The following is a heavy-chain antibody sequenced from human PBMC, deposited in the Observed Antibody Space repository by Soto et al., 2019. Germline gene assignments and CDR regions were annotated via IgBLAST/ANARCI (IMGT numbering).Heavy chain of an antibody. D-gene: IGHD6-13*01. CDR1: VFTFTAFG. CDR3: AGDRSLGIAAAGLDY. CDR2: ISYAGSNK. Sequence: WGSLRLSCGASVFTFTAFGIHWVRQAPVKGLEWVAVISYAGSNKYIADPFRGRFTISRDNSKNMVYLQMKSLRVDDTAVYYCAGDRSLGIAAAGLDYWGPGTLVT. V-gene: IGHV3-33*01. J-gene: IGHJ4*02.